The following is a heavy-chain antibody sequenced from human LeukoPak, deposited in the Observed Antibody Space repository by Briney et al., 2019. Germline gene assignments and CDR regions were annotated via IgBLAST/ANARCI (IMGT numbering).Heavy chain of an antibody. D-gene: IGHD6-19*01. Sequence: ETLSLTCTVSGGSISSFYWSWIRQPPGKGLEWVANIKQDGSEKYYVDSVKGRFTISRDNAKNSLYLQMNSLRAEDTAVYYCAREWSSGLLCSWGQGTLVTVSS. CDR2: IKQDGSEK. V-gene: IGHV3-7*01. CDR1: GGSISSFY. J-gene: IGHJ5*02. CDR3: AREWSSGLLCS.